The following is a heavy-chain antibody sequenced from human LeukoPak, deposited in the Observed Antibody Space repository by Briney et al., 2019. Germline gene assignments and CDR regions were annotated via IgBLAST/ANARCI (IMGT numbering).Heavy chain of an antibody. J-gene: IGHJ4*02. CDR1: GDSLSKTNYY. Sequence: PSETLSLTCTVSGDSLSKTNYYWDWARHPPGEGLEWIGNVYYGGTTYYTPSLKTRVTISVDSSKNQFSLKLRSVTAADTGVYYCAASEGKYASGWYASYYFDSWGRGTLVAVST. CDR3: AASEGKYASGWYASYYFDS. CDR2: VYYGGTT. V-gene: IGHV4-39*01. D-gene: IGHD6-19*01.